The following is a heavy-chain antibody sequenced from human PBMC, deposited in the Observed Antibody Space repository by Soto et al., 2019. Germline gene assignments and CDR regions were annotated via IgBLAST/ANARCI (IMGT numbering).Heavy chain of an antibody. V-gene: IGHV3-23*01. D-gene: IGHD6-19*01. CDR2: ISGNGDST. J-gene: IGHJ4*02. CDR3: AKDQGSSGWRGGGFFDN. CDR1: GFSFSTYA. Sequence: LRLSCAASGFSFSTYALSWVRQAPGKGLEWFSSISGNGDSTYYIDSVKGRFTISRDNPKDTLYLQMNSLRAEDTAIYYCAKDQGSSGWRGGGFFDNWGLGTLVTVSS.